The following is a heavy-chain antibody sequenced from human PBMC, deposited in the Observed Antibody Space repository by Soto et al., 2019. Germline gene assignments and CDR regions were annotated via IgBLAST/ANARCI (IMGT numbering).Heavy chain of an antibody. CDR3: AAYYYDSSGYYSLDAFDI. D-gene: IGHD3-22*01. V-gene: IGHV4-61*05. J-gene: IGHJ3*02. Sequence: PSETLSLTCTVSGGSISSSSYYWGWIRQPPGKGLEWIGCIYYSGSTNYNPSLKSRVTISVDTSKNQFSLKLSSVTAADTAVYYCAAYYYDSSGYYSLDAFDIWGQGTMVTVSS. CDR2: IYYSGST. CDR1: GGSISSSSYY.